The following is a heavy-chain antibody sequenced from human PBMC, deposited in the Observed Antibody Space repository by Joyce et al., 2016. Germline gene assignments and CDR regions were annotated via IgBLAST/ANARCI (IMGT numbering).Heavy chain of an antibody. CDR2: SYKTGTT. D-gene: IGHD5/OR15-5a*01. J-gene: IGHJ3*01. CDR1: GGSITSGEYS. CDR3: ARDGFYDGHNDGFDF. V-gene: IGHV4-30-2*01. Sequence: QLPLQESGSGLVNPSQTLSLTCAVSGGSITSGEYSWSWIRQPPGKGLEWIGKSYKTGTTSYNPSLRTRVTMSVDTSENQFTRKLSSVTAADTASYYCARDGFYDGHNDGFDFWGQGTMVTVSS.